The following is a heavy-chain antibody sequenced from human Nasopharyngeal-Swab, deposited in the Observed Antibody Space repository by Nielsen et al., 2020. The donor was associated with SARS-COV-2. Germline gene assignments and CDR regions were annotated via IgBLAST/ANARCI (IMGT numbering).Heavy chain of an antibody. CDR2: IIPIFGTA. V-gene: IGHV1-69*01. D-gene: IGHD4-23*01. J-gene: IGHJ6*03. Sequence: WVRQAPGQGLEWMGGIIPIFGTANYAQKFQGRVTITADESTSTAYMELGSLRSEDTAVYYCARPTVVTPPSYYYYYMDVWGKGTTVTVSS. CDR3: ARPTVVTPPSYYYYYMDV.